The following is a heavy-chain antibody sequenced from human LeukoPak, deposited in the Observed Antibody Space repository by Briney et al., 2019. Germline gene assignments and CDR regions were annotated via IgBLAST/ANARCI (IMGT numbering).Heavy chain of an antibody. J-gene: IGHJ5*02. D-gene: IGHD6-6*01. Sequence: SETLSLTCTVSGGSISSSSYYWGWIRQPPGMGLEWIGSIYYSGSTYYNPSLKSRVTISVDTSKNQFSLKLSSMTAADTAVYYCARERQLVRSWGQGTLVTVSS. CDR2: IYYSGST. CDR3: ARERQLVRS. CDR1: GGSISSSSYY. V-gene: IGHV4-39*07.